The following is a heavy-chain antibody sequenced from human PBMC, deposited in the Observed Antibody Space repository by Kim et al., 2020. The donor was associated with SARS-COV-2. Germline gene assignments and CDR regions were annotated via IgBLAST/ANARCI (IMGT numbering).Heavy chain of an antibody. CDR3: VRVPGSGGWDY. CDR2: SKNKANSYTT. Sequence: GGSLRLSCAASGFTFSDHNMDWVRQAPGKGLEWVGRSKNKANSYTTEYAASVRGRFTISRDDSKNSLYLQMSSLETEDTAVYYCVRVPGSGGWDYWGQGTLVTVSS. J-gene: IGHJ4*02. D-gene: IGHD6-19*01. CDR1: GFTFSDHN. V-gene: IGHV3-72*01.